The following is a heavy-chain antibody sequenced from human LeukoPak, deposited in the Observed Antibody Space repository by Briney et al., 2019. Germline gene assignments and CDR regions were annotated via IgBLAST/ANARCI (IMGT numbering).Heavy chain of an antibody. Sequence: ASVKVSCKASGYTFTSYYMHWVRQAPGQGLEWMGIINPSGGSTSYAQKFQGRVTMTRDMSTSTVYMELSSLRSEDTAVYYCAREVRYCSSTSCYTRAFDPWGQGTLVTVSS. CDR1: GYTFTSYY. J-gene: IGHJ5*02. D-gene: IGHD2-2*02. CDR3: AREVRYCSSTSCYTRAFDP. V-gene: IGHV1-46*01. CDR2: INPSGGST.